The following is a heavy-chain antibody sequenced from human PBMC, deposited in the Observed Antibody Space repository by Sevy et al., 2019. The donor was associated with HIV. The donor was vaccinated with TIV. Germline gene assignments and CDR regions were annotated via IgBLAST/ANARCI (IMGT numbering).Heavy chain of an antibody. CDR3: ARTITIFGVAGPYNWFDP. CDR2: IYYSGST. Sequence: SETLSLTCIVSDGSISSYYWSWIRQPPGKGLEWIGYIYYSGSTNYNPSLKSRVTISVDTSKNQFSLKLSSVTAADTAVYYCARTITIFGVAGPYNWFDPWGQGTLVTVSS. V-gene: IGHV4-59*01. D-gene: IGHD3-3*01. J-gene: IGHJ5*02. CDR1: DGSISSYY.